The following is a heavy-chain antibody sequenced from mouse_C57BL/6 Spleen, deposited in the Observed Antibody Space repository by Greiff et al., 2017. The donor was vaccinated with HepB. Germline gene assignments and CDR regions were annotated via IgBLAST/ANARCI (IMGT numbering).Heavy chain of an antibody. J-gene: IGHJ2*01. CDR2: IYPGSGST. V-gene: IGHV1-55*01. D-gene: IGHD1-1*01. Sequence: QVQLKQPGAELVKPGASVKMSCKASGYTFTSYWITWVKQRPGQGLEWIGDIYPGSGSTNYNEKFKSKATLTVDTSSSTAYMQLSSLTSEDSAVYYCAVYYGSSPYFDYWGQGTTLTVSS. CDR3: AVYYGSSPYFDY. CDR1: GYTFTSYW.